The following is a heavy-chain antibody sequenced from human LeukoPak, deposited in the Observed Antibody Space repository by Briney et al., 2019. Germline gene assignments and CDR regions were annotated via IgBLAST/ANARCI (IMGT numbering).Heavy chain of an antibody. Sequence: GESLKISCKGSGYTFTSYWIGWVRQMPGKGLEWMGIIYPGDSNTLYSPSFQGQVTISADKSISTAYLQWSSLKASDTAMYYCARHLPSSGRSKGGFDYWGQGTLVTVSS. CDR3: ARHLPSSGRSKGGFDY. V-gene: IGHV5-51*01. D-gene: IGHD6-19*01. CDR1: GYTFTSYW. CDR2: IYPGDSNT. J-gene: IGHJ4*02.